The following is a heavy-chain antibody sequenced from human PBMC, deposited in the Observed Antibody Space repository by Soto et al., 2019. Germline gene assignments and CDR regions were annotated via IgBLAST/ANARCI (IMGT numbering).Heavy chain of an antibody. CDR2: ISAYNGNT. V-gene: IGHV1-18*01. Sequence: QVQLVQSGAELKKPGASVKVSCQASGYTFTSHGIIWVRQAPGQRLEWLGRISAYNGNTNYVEKLQGRVTMTTDTSTGAAYMELRSLTSDDTAVYYCARDQADCSGDTFYSAEYFHHWGQGSLVTVSS. D-gene: IGHD2-15*01. CDR3: ARDQADCSGDTFYSAEYFHH. J-gene: IGHJ1*01. CDR1: GYTFTSHG.